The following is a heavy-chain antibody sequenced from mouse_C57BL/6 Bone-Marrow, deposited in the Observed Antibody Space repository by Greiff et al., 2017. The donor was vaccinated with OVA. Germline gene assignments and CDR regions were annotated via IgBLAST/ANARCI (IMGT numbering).Heavy chain of an antibody. CDR1: GFTFSDYY. D-gene: IGHD2-10*02. CDR3: ASPGYGTSFAY. Sequence: EVKLMESGGGLVQPGGSLKLSCAASGFTFSDYYMYWVRQTPEKRLEWVAYISNGGGSTYYPDTVKGRFTISRDNAKNTLYLQMSRLKSEDTAMYYCASPGYGTSFAYWGQGTLVTVSA. V-gene: IGHV5-12*01. CDR2: ISNGGGST. J-gene: IGHJ3*01.